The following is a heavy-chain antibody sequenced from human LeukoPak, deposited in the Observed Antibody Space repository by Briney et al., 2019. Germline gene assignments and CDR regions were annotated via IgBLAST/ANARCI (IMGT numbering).Heavy chain of an antibody. CDR1: GGSISSGPYY. D-gene: IGHD3-3*01. CDR2: ITYSGNT. V-gene: IGHV4-31*11. CDR3: ARIAYDALDSYYYGMDV. Sequence: SGTLSLTCAVPGGSISSGPYYWIWIRQHPGTGLEWIGYITYSGNTYYYPALNSRVTVSLDTSKTQFSLKLSSVTAADTAVYYCARIAYDALDSYYYGMDVWGQGTTVTVSS. J-gene: IGHJ6*02.